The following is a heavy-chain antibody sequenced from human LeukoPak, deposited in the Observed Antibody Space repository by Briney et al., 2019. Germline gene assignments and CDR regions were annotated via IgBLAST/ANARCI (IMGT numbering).Heavy chain of an antibody. J-gene: IGHJ4*02. V-gene: IGHV4-39*01. D-gene: IGHD6-13*01. CDR1: GGSISRSFYY. Sequence: PSETLSLTCTVSGGSISRSFYYWAWIRQSPGKGLEWIGSIYFSGSTDYNPSLTSRVDMTVDTSKNQFSLKLSSVTAADTAVYYCARFAVPAAGLDYWGQGTPVTVSS. CDR3: ARFAVPAAGLDY. CDR2: IYFSGST.